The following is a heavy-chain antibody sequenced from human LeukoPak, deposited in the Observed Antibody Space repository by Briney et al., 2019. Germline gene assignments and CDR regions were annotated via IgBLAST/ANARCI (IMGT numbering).Heavy chain of an antibody. CDR1: GFTFSNAW. CDR2: IKSKTDGGTT. CDR3: TTDYKGDEGGGVDI. V-gene: IGHV3-15*01. D-gene: IGHD3-10*01. Sequence: GGSLRLSCAASGFTFSNAWMSWVRQAPGKGLEWVGRIKSKTDGGTTDYAAPVKGRFTISRDDSKNTLYLQVNSLKTEDTAVYYCTTDYKGDEGGGVDIWGQGTMVTVSS. J-gene: IGHJ3*02.